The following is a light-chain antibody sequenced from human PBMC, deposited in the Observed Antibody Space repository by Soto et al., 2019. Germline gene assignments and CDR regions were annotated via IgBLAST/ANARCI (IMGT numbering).Light chain of an antibody. V-gene: IGKV3-15*01. J-gene: IGKJ1*01. CDR1: QSISGT. CDR3: QQYNNWPWP. CDR2: GAS. Sequence: IMITKSLSTLSVTQEGRATLPCRASQSISGTLAWYQQKPGQAPRLLIYGASTRATSFPARFSGSGSGTDFTLTISSLQSEDFAVYYCQQYNNWPWPFGQGTKVAIK.